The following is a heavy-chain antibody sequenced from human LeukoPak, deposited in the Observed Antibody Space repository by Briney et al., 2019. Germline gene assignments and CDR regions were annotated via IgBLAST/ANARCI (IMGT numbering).Heavy chain of an antibody. CDR2: IRYDGSNK. CDR1: GFTFSTYG. Sequence: GGSLRLSCAASGFTFSTYGMHWVRQAPGEGLEWVAFIRYDGSNKYYADSVKGRFTISRDNARNTLYLQMNSLRAEDTSVYYCAKSDYFDSWGQGTLVTVSS. V-gene: IGHV3-30*02. J-gene: IGHJ4*02. CDR3: AKSDYFDS.